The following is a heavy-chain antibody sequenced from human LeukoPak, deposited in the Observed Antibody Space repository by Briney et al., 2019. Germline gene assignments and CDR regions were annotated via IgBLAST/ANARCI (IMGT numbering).Heavy chain of an antibody. CDR3: AKDRDYYDSSGYLTYYFDY. Sequence: PGGSLRLSCAASGFTFSSYAMSWVRQAPGKGLEWVSAISGIGGSTYYADSVKGRFTISRDNSKNTLYLQMNSLRAEDTAVYYCAKDRDYYDSSGYLTYYFDYWGQGTLVTVSS. CDR1: GFTFSSYA. V-gene: IGHV3-23*01. J-gene: IGHJ4*02. D-gene: IGHD3-22*01. CDR2: ISGIGGST.